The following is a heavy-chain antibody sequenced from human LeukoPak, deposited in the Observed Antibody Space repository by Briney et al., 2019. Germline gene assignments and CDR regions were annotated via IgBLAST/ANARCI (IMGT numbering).Heavy chain of an antibody. CDR3: ARAWGYSTL. V-gene: IGHV3-7*01. J-gene: IGHJ4*02. D-gene: IGHD6-13*01. CDR2: IKQDGSQK. Sequence: PGGSLRLSCAASGFTFSRYWMTWVRQAPGKGLEWVANIKQDGSQKYYVDSVKGRFTISRDNAKNSLYLQMNSLRAEDTAVYYCARAWGYSTLWGQGTLVTVSS. CDR1: GFTFSRYW.